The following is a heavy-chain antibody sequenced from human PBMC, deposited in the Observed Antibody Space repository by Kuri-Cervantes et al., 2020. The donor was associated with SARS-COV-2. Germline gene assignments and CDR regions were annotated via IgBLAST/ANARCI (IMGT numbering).Heavy chain of an antibody. D-gene: IGHD4-23*01. V-gene: IGHV1-8*02. CDR1: GNTLSDYF. Sequence: GESLKISCKASGNTLSDYFVHWVRQAPGQGLEWMGWMNPNSGNTCYAQKFQGRVTMTRHTSISTAYMELSSLRSEDTAVYYCAVGDYVGNCPLGSHWGQGTLVTVSS. CDR2: MNPNSGNT. J-gene: IGHJ4*02. CDR3: AVGDYVGNCPLGSH.